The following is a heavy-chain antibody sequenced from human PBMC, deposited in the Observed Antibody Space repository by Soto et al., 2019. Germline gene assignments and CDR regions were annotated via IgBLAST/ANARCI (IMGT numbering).Heavy chain of an antibody. J-gene: IGHJ4*02. V-gene: IGHV3-30-3*01. CDR2: ISYDGSNK. Sequence: QVQLVESGGGVVQPGRSLRLSCAASGFTFSSYAMHWVRQAPGKGLEWVAVISYDGSNKYYADSVKGRFTISRDNSKNTLYLQMNSLRAEDTAVYYCARAEGSSWYFDYWGQGTLVTVS. CDR1: GFTFSSYA. CDR3: ARAEGSSWYFDY. D-gene: IGHD6-13*01.